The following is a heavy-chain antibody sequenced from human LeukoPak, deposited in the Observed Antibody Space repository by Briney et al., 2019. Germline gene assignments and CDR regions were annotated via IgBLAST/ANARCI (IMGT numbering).Heavy chain of an antibody. Sequence: GGSLRLSCAASGFIFSSHWMNWVRQAPGKGLEWVANINQDGSVKYYVDSMKGRLTISRDNAKNSLYLEMSSLRAEDTAVYYCAKLGIAAAGPYFDYWGQGTLVTVSS. CDR3: AKLGIAAAGPYFDY. J-gene: IGHJ4*02. D-gene: IGHD6-13*01. V-gene: IGHV3-7*01. CDR2: INQDGSVK. CDR1: GFIFSSHW.